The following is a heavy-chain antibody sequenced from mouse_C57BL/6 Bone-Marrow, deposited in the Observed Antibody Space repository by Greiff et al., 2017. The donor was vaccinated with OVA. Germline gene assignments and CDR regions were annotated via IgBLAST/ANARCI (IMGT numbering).Heavy chain of an antibody. CDR1: GYTFTDYY. CDR2: INPNNGGT. J-gene: IGHJ4*01. V-gene: IGHV1-26*01. D-gene: IGHD1-1*01. CDR3: ARYYYDAMDY. Sequence: VQLQQSGPELVKPGASVKISCKASGYTFTDYYMNWVKQSHGKSLEWIGDINPNNGGTSYNQKFKGKATLTVDKSSSTAYMELRSLTSEDSAVYYCARYYYDAMDYWGQRTSVTVSS.